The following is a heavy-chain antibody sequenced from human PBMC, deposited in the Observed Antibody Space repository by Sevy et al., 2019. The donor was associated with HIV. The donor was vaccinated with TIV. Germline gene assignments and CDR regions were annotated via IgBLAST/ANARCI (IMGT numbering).Heavy chain of an antibody. CDR3: AREARYDYVWGSYRQGFDP. CDR1: GGSISSGAYY. D-gene: IGHD3-16*02. V-gene: IGHV4-30-4*01. CDR2: IYYSGST. J-gene: IGHJ5*02. Sequence: SETLSLTCTVSGGSISSGAYYWSWIRQPPGKGLEWIGYIYYSGSTYYNPSLKSRVTISVDTSKNQFSLKLSSVTAADTAVYYCAREARYDYVWGSYRQGFDPWGQGTLVTVSS.